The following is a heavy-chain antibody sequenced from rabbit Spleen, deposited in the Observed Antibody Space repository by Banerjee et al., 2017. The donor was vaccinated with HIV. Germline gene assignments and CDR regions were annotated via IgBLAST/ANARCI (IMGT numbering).Heavy chain of an antibody. CDR3: ARNYVNAFDP. CDR2: IDTSNGDT. V-gene: IGHV1S40*01. Sequence: QSLEESGGDLVKPGASLTLTCTASGFSFSSNWICWVRQAPGKGLEWIACIDTSNGDTDYANWPKGRFTISKTSSTTVTLQMTSLTVADTATYFCARNYVNAFDPWGPGTLVTVS. CDR1: GFSFSSNW. D-gene: IGHD1-1*01. J-gene: IGHJ2*01.